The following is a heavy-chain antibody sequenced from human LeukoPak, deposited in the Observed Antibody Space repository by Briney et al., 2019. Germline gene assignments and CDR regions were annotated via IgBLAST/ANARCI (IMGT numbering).Heavy chain of an antibody. J-gene: IGHJ6*02. CDR3: AKDQVVVPAATRYYYYGMDV. Sequence: ASVKVSCKASRYTFTGYYMHWVRQAPRQGLEWMGWINPNSGGTKYAQKFQGRVTMTRDTSISTAYMELSRLRSDDTAVYYCAKDQVVVPAATRYYYYGMDVWGQGTTVTVSS. V-gene: IGHV1-2*02. CDR1: RYTFTGYY. CDR2: INPNSGGT. D-gene: IGHD2-2*01.